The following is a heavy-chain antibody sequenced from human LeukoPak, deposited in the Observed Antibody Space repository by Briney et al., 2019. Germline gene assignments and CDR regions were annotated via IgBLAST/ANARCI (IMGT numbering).Heavy chain of an antibody. D-gene: IGHD2-15*01. V-gene: IGHV3-66*01. CDR1: GFTVSSNY. CDR3: AREGSWSPFDY. Sequence: GGSLRLSCAASGFTVSSNYMSWVRQAPGKGLEWVSVIYSGGSTYYADSVKGRFTISRDNSKNTLYLQMNSLGAEDTAVYYCAREGSWSPFDYWGQGTLVTVSS. J-gene: IGHJ4*02. CDR2: IYSGGST.